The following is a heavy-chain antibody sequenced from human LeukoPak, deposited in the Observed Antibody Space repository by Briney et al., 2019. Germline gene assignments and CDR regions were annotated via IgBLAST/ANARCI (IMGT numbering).Heavy chain of an antibody. Sequence: GGSLRLSCAASGFTFSNAWMSWVRQAPGKGLEWVGRIKSKTDGGTTDYAAPVKGRFTISRDDSKNTLYLQMNSLRAEDTAVYYCAKRYCDSFNCAYFASWGQGTLVTVSS. J-gene: IGHJ4*02. D-gene: IGHD2/OR15-2a*01. V-gene: IGHV3-15*01. CDR3: AKRYCDSFNCAYFAS. CDR2: IKSKTDGGTT. CDR1: GFTFSNAW.